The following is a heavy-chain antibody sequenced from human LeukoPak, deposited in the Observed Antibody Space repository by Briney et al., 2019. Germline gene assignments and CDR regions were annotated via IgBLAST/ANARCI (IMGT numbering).Heavy chain of an antibody. CDR2: ISYDGSNK. CDR1: GFTFSSYG. V-gene: IGHV3-30*03. Sequence: GGSLRLSCAASGFTFSSYGMHWVRQAPGKGLEWVAVISYDGSNKYYADSVKGRFTISRDNSKNTLYLQMNSLRAEDTAVYYCASQFEYSSSPGYFDYWGQGTLVTVSS. J-gene: IGHJ4*02. D-gene: IGHD6-6*01. CDR3: ASQFEYSSSPGYFDY.